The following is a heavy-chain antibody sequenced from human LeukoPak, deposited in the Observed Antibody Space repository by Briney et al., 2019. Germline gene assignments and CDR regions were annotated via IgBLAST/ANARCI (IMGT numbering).Heavy chain of an antibody. V-gene: IGHV4-34*01. Sequence: SETLSLTCAVYGGFFCGYYWTWIRQSPGKGLEWIGETDHSGSTIYNPSLKSRVAISVDTSKNQFSLHLSSVTAADTSIYYCAIMAASGITRGYYYVDVWGKGTTVTVSS. CDR1: GGFFCGYY. CDR3: AIMAASGITRGYYYVDV. J-gene: IGHJ6*03. D-gene: IGHD1-20*01. CDR2: TDHSGST.